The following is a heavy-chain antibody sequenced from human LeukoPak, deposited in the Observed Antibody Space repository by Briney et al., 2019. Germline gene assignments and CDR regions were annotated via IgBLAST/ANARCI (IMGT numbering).Heavy chain of an antibody. CDR2: INSDGSST. D-gene: IGHD3/OR15-3a*01. V-gene: IGHV3-74*01. Sequence: GGSLRLSCAASGFTFSRYWMHCVRHAPRKRVLWVSRINSDGSSTYYADSVKGRFTTSRDNAKNALHLQMNSLTAEDTAVYYCVLDLFSSFAFDIWGQGTMVTVSS. CDR1: GFTFSRYW. CDR3: VLDLFSSFAFDI. J-gene: IGHJ3*02.